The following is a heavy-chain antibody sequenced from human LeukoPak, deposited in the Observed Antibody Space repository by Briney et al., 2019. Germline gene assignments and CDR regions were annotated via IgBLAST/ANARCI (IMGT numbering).Heavy chain of an antibody. Sequence: PGGSLRLSCAASGFTFSGYYMSWIRQAPGKGLEWVSYISSSGSTIYYADSVKGGFTISRDNAKNSLYQQINSMRAEDTAVYYCARNYYESSGYCHFDYWGQRTLVTV. J-gene: IGHJ4*02. CDR3: ARNYYESSGYCHFDY. V-gene: IGHV3-11*04. CDR1: GFTFSGYY. D-gene: IGHD3-22*01. CDR2: ISSSGSTI.